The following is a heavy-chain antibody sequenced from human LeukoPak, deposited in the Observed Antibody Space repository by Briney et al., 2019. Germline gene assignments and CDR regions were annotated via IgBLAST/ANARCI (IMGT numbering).Heavy chain of an antibody. Sequence: GGSLRLSCAASGFTFSDSGMHWVRQAPGKGLEWVAISSFDGSRRFYADSVRGRFTVSRDNSKNTLFLQMESLSADDTGVYYCAKEGTDYGDYPYFFDYWGQGTLVTVSS. J-gene: IGHJ4*02. CDR1: GFTFSDSG. V-gene: IGHV3-30*18. D-gene: IGHD4-17*01. CDR2: SSFDGSRR. CDR3: AKEGTDYGDYPYFFDY.